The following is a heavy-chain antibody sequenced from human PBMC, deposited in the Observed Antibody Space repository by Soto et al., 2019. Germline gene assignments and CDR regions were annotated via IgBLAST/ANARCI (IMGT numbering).Heavy chain of an antibody. J-gene: IGHJ6*02. V-gene: IGHV1-8*01. CDR3: ARSRLGGFDGVYYCMDV. D-gene: IGHD2-8*01. CDR1: GYTFTSYD. Sequence: ASVKVSCKASGYTFTSYDINWVRQATGQGLEWMGWMNPNSGNTGYAQKFQGRVTMTRNTSISTAYMELSSLRSEDTAVYYCARSRLGGFDGVYYCMDVWGQGTTVTVSS. CDR2: MNPNSGNT.